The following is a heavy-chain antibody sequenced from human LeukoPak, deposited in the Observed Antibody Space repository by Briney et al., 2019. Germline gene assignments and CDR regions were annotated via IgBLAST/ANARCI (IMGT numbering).Heavy chain of an antibody. Sequence: ASVKVSCKASGYTFTGYYMHWVRQAPGQGLEWMGWINPNSGGTNYAQKFQGRVTMTRDTSISTAYMELSRLRSDDTAVYYCASNSGSYSYYYYYGMDVRGQGTTVTVSS. D-gene: IGHD1-26*01. CDR3: ASNSGSYSYYYYYGMDV. V-gene: IGHV1-2*02. CDR1: GYTFTGYY. J-gene: IGHJ6*02. CDR2: INPNSGGT.